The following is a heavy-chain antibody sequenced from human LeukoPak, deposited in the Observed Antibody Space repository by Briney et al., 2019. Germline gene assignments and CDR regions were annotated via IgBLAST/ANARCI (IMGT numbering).Heavy chain of an antibody. V-gene: IGHV5-51*01. D-gene: IGHD3-10*01. CDR2: IYPRDSDT. CDR3: ARHSDVIGAI. CDR1: GYTFTHQW. Sequence: GESLKISCKSSGYTFTHQWIGWVRQKSGSGLEWMGIIYPRDSDTRYSPSFQGHVSISADTSINTAYLEWSRLEASDTAIYYCARHSDVIGAIWGQGTLVTVSS. J-gene: IGHJ4*02.